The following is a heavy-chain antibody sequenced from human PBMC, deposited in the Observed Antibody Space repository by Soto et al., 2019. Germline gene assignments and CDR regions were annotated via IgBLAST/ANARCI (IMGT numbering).Heavy chain of an antibody. V-gene: IGHV1-69*12. CDR3: ARGYHGGNSYYYYALDV. Sequence: QVQLVQSGAEVKKPGSSVKVSCETSGGTFSTYPISWVRQAPGQGLDWVGGIIPMFGTANYAQKFQGRVTITADESTCTAYMELNSLRSEDTAVYYCARGYHGGNSYYYYALDVWGQGTTFTVSS. CDR2: IIPMFGTA. J-gene: IGHJ6*02. D-gene: IGHD2-21*02. CDR1: GGTFSTYP.